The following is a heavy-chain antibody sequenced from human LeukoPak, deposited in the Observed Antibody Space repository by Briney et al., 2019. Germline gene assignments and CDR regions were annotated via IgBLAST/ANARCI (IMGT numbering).Heavy chain of an antibody. CDR2: ISSSGSTI. Sequence: GGSLRLSCAASGFTFSDFYMSWIRQAPGKGLEWVSYISSSGSTIYYADSVKGRFTIPRDNAKNSLYLQVNSLRAEDTAVYYCASTADPYYYDSSGYYEILGYAMDVWGQGTTVTVSS. V-gene: IGHV3-11*01. J-gene: IGHJ6*02. D-gene: IGHD3-22*01. CDR1: GFTFSDFY. CDR3: ASTADPYYYDSSGYYEILGYAMDV.